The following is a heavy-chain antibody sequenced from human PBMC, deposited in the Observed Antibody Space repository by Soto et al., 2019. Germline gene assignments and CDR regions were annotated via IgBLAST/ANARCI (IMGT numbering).Heavy chain of an antibody. CDR3: ARVDSQEDIVVVPAAISSVYYYYGMDV. V-gene: IGHV1-69*13. J-gene: IGHJ6*02. CDR1: GGTFSSYA. Sequence: VASVKVSCKASGGTFSSYAISWVRQAPGQGLEWMGGIIPIFGTANYAQKFQGRVTITADESTSTAYMELSSLRSEDTAVYYCARVDSQEDIVVVPAAISSVYYYYGMDVWGQGTTVTVSS. CDR2: IIPIFGTA. D-gene: IGHD2-2*01.